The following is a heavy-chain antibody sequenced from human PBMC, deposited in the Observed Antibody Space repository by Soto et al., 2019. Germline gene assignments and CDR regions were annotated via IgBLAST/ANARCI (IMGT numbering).Heavy chain of an antibody. CDR2: VYWNADK. Sequence: QITLKESGPTLVKPTQPLTLTCTFSGFSLYTVGVGVAWIRQPPGKALECLALVYWNADKRYSPSLKSRLTITGDTSKNQVVLTMTNVDPMDTATYYCAHNRMTTVTFDYWGQGTVVTVSS. V-gene: IGHV2-5*01. CDR3: AHNRMTTVTFDY. CDR1: GFSLYTVGVG. D-gene: IGHD4-17*01. J-gene: IGHJ4*02.